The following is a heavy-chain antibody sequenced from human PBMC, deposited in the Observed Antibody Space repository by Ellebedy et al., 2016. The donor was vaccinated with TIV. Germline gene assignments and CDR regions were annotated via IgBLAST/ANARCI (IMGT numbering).Heavy chain of an antibody. V-gene: IGHV3-49*03. CDR1: GFTFRDYA. CDR3: TTDWMVFGIWQRGFFGS. D-gene: IGHD2-21*01. Sequence: GGSLRLSCTASGFTFRDYAMSWFRQAPGKGLEWVGFIRSKAYGGTTEYAASVKGRFTISRDHSKNVAYLQMDSLETEDTAVYFCTTDWMVFGIWQRGFFGSWGQGALVTVSS. J-gene: IGHJ4*02. CDR2: IRSKAYGGTT.